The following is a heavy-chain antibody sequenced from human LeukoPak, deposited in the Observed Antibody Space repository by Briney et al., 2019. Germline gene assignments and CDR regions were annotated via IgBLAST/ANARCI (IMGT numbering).Heavy chain of an antibody. CDR1: GFTVSSNY. Sequence: PGGSLRLSYAASGFTVSSNYMSWVRQAPGKGLEWVSVIYSGGSTYYADSVKGRFTISRDNSKNTLYLQMNSLRAEDTAVYYCARDDLSYGYDYWGQGTLVTVSS. J-gene: IGHJ4*02. D-gene: IGHD5-18*01. CDR3: ARDDLSYGYDY. V-gene: IGHV3-66*01. CDR2: IYSGGST.